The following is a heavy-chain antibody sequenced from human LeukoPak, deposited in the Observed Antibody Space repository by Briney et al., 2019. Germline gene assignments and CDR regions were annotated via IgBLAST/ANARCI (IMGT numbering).Heavy chain of an antibody. CDR1: GFTFSSYS. J-gene: IGHJ4*02. Sequence: GGSLRLSCAASGFTFSSYSMNWVRQAPGKGLEWVAFIVYTGNNKYYADSVKGRFTISRDNSKNTLYLQMSSLTAEDTAVYYCVQWEFLPTADYWGQGTLVTVSS. D-gene: IGHD1-26*01. CDR3: VQWEFLPTADY. CDR2: IVYTGNNK. V-gene: IGHV3-30*02.